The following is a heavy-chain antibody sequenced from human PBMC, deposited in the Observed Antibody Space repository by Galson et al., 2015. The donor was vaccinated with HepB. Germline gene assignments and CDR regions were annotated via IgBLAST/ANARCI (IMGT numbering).Heavy chain of an antibody. D-gene: IGHD6-13*01. CDR3: ATDTRTSSIAAAGHYYYGMDV. J-gene: IGHJ6*02. V-gene: IGHV1-24*01. Sequence: SVKVSCKVSGFIFSELSMHWVRQAPGKGLEWMGGFDPGEGETIYAQKFQGRVTMTEDTSTDTAYMELSSLRSEDTAVYYCATDTRTSSIAAAGHYYYGMDVWGQGTTVTVSS. CDR1: GFIFSELS. CDR2: FDPGEGET.